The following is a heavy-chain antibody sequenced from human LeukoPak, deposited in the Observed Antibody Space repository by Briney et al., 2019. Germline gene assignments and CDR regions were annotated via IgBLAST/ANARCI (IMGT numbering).Heavy chain of an antibody. Sequence: GGSLRLSCAASGFTFSDYYMSWIRQAPGKGLEWVSYISSSGSTIYYADSVKGRFTIPRDNAKNSLYLQMNSLRAEDTAVYYCASDLRYYYYMDAWGKGTTVTVSS. J-gene: IGHJ6*03. V-gene: IGHV3-11*01. CDR2: ISSSGSTI. CDR3: ASDLRYYYYMDA. CDR1: GFTFSDYY.